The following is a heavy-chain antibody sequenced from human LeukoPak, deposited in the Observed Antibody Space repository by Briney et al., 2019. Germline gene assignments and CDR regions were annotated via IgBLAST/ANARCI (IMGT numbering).Heavy chain of an antibody. Sequence: PSETLSLTCTVSGGSISAYYWSWIRQPPGKGLEWIGYIHYSGTTNYYPSLKSRVTIALDTSKNQFSLKLSSVTAPDTAVYYCARHEDRNWYFDHWGQGTLVTVSS. CDR2: IHYSGTT. CDR1: GGSISAYY. V-gene: IGHV4-59*08. J-gene: IGHJ4*02. D-gene: IGHD1-1*01. CDR3: ARHEDRNWYFDH.